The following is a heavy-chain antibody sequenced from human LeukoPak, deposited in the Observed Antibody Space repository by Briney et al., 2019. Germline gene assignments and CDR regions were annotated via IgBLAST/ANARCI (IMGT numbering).Heavy chain of an antibody. CDR2: INYSGST. V-gene: IGHV4-59*01. D-gene: IGHD1-1*01. J-gene: IGHJ6*03. CDR3: ARESRVHYYMDV. CDR1: GDSISSSY. Sequence: SETLSLTCSVSGDSISSSYRSWIRQPPGKGLEWIGYINYSGSTNYNPSLKSRVTISVDTSKNQFSLKLSSVTAADTAVYYCARESRVHYYMDVWGKGTTVTVSS.